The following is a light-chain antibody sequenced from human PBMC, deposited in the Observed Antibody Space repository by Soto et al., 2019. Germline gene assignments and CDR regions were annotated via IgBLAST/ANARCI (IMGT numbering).Light chain of an antibody. CDR2: IAS. V-gene: IGKV1-39*01. Sequence: DIQMTQSPSSLSASVGDRVTITCRASQSISTNLIWYQQKPGEAPKPLIYIASSLYSGVPSRFSGSGSGTDFTLTITSLQPEDFATYYCQQDYTNPITFGQGTRLEIK. J-gene: IGKJ5*01. CDR3: QQDYTNPIT. CDR1: QSISTN.